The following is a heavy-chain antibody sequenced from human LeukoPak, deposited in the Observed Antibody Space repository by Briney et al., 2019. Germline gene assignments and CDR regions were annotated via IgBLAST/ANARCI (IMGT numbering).Heavy chain of an antibody. CDR1: GFTFSSYE. D-gene: IGHD3-16*02. J-gene: IGHJ4*02. Sequence: PGGSLRLSCAASGFTFSSYEMNWVRQAPGKGLEWVSYISSSGRTIYYADSVKGRFTISRDNAKNSLYLQMNSLRAEDTAVYYCATASERYDYVWGSYRPPEYWGQGTLVTVSS. V-gene: IGHV3-48*03. CDR3: ATASERYDYVWGSYRPPEY. CDR2: ISSSGRTI.